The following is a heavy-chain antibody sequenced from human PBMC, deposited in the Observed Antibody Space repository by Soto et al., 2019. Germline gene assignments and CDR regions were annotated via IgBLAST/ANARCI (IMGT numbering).Heavy chain of an antibody. CDR2: ISYDGSNK. CDR3: AKGKSRHYYYYCMDV. V-gene: IGHV3-30*18. Sequence: PVGSLRLSCAASGFTFSSYGMHWVRQAPGKGLEWVAVISYDGSNKYYADSVKGRFTISRDNSKNTLYLQMNSLRAEDTAVYYCAKGKSRHYYYYCMDVCGQRTTVTISS. CDR1: GFTFSSYG. J-gene: IGHJ6*02.